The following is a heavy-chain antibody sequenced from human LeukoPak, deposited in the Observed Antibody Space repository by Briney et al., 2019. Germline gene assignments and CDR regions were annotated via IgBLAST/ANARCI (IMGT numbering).Heavy chain of an antibody. V-gene: IGHV1-69*04. CDR1: GGTFSSYA. CDR3: ARDSTGGEYAFDI. J-gene: IGHJ3*02. D-gene: IGHD3-10*01. Sequence: SVKVSCKASGGTFSSYAISWVRQAPGQGLEWMGRIIPILGIANYAQKFQGRVTITADKSTSTAYMELSSLRSEDTAVYYCARDSTGGEYAFDIWGQGTMVTVSS. CDR2: IIPILGIA.